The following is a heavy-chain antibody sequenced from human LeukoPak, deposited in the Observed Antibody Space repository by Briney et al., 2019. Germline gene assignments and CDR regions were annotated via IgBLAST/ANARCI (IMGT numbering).Heavy chain of an antibody. CDR3: ARDDLDTRLYYYGMDV. J-gene: IGHJ6*02. CDR1: GYTFTSYG. Sequence: SVKVSCKASGYTFTSYGISWVRQAPGQGLEWMGGIIPIFGTANYAQKFQGRVTITADESTSTAYMELSSLRSEDTAVYYCARDDLDTRLYYYGMDVWGQGTTVTVSS. D-gene: IGHD5-18*01. CDR2: IIPIFGTA. V-gene: IGHV1-69*13.